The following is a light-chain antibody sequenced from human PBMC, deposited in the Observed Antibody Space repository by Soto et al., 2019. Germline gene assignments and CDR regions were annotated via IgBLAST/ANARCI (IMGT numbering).Light chain of an antibody. J-gene: IGKJ4*01. Sequence: EFVLTQSPGKLSLSPGERATLSCRASQSVSSYLAWYQQKPGQAPRLLIYDASNRATGIPARFSGSGSGTDFTLTISSLEPEDFAIYYCQQRSNWPPVTFGGGTKVEIK. CDR2: DAS. CDR1: QSVSSY. V-gene: IGKV3-11*01. CDR3: QQRSNWPPVT.